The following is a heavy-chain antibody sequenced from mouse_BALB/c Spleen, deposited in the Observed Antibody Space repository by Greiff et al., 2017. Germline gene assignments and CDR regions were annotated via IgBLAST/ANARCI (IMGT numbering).Heavy chain of an antibody. V-gene: IGHV14-3*02. CDR3: ARDYRFAY. D-gene: IGHD2-12*01. Sequence: VQLQQSGAELVKPGASVKLSCTASGFNIKDTYMHWVKQRPEQGLEWIGRIDPANGNTKYDPKFQGKATITADTSSNTAYLQLSSLTSEDTAVYYGARDYRFAYWGQGTLVTVSA. CDR2: IDPANGNT. CDR1: GFNIKDTY. J-gene: IGHJ3*01.